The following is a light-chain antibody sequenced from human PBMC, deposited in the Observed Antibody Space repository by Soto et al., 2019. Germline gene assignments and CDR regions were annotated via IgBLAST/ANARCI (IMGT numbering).Light chain of an antibody. CDR2: EVS. J-gene: IGLJ2*01. CDR3: SSYIGSSTFVV. V-gene: IGLV2-14*01. Sequence: QSALTQPASVSGSPGQSVTISCTGTSSDVGGYNYVSWHQQHPGKAPKVIITEVSNRPSGVSNRFSGSKSGNTASLTISGLQAEDEADYYCSSYIGSSTFVVFGGGTKLTVL. CDR1: SSDVGGYNY.